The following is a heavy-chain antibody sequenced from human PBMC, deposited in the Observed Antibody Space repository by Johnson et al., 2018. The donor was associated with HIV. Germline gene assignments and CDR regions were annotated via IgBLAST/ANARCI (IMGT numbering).Heavy chain of an antibody. D-gene: IGHD4-11*01. Sequence: QVQLVESGGGLVKPGGSLRLSCAASGFSFSDYYMSWIRQAPGKGLAWVAVISYDGSNKYYADSVKGRFTISRDNSKNTLYLQMNGLRAEDTAVYYCARNEYSNYGGRDAFDIGGQGTMVTVSS. CDR1: GFSFSDYY. J-gene: IGHJ3*02. V-gene: IGHV3-30*03. CDR3: ARNEYSNYGGRDAFDI. CDR2: ISYDGSNK.